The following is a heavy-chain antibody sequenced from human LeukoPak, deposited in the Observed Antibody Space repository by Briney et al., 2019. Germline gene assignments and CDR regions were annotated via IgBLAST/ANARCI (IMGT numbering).Heavy chain of an antibody. CDR3: ARPARGSSSWYLGAFDI. CDR2: ISYDGSNK. J-gene: IGHJ3*02. CDR1: GFTFSSYA. D-gene: IGHD6-13*01. V-gene: IGHV3-30*04. Sequence: GGSLRLSCAASGFTFSSYAMHWVRQAPGKGLEWVAVISYDGSNKYYADSVKGRFTISRDNSKSTLYLQMNSLRAEDTAVYYCARPARGSSSWYLGAFDIWGQGTMVTVSS.